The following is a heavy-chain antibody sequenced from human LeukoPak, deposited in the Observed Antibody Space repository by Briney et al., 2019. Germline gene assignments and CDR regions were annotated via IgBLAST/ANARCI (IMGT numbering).Heavy chain of an antibody. D-gene: IGHD3-3*01. V-gene: IGHV3-48*01. J-gene: IGHJ4*02. CDR3: AKDEGYYDFWSGYLH. CDR1: GFALSSYS. Sequence: PGRSLRLSCAASGFALSSYSMNWVRQVPGKGLERVSYISSSSSTIYYADSVKGRFTISRDNSKNTLYLQMNSLRAEDTAVYYCAKDEGYYDFWSGYLHWGQGTLVTVSS. CDR2: ISSSSSTI.